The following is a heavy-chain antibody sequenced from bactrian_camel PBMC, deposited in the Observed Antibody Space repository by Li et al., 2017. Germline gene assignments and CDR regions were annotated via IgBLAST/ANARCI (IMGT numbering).Heavy chain of an antibody. V-gene: IGHV3S53*01. Sequence: QLVESGGGSVETGGSLTLSCAIAQDIYGHNNIGWFRQAPGKERELVATIGRDDTTKYTDSVKGRFTISRPANARNTMYLEMNDLKPEDTGVYRCAADSWCYYSDLPTSQPLREFPYWGQGTQVTVS. CDR2: IGRDDTT. CDR3: AADSWCYYSDLPTSQPLREFPY. J-gene: IGHJ4*01. CDR1: QDIYGHNN. D-gene: IGHD4*01.